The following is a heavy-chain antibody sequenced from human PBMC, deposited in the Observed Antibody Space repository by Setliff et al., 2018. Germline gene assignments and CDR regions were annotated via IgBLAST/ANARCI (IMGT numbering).Heavy chain of an antibody. CDR2: IHPGGGSS. V-gene: IGHV1-46*01. J-gene: IGHJ3*02. CDR3: ARDLNRWFGEFAFDI. Sequence: ASVKVSCKASGYAFASHYMHWVRQAPGQGLEWMGLIHPGGGSSSSAEKFEGRVTMTRDTSTSTVYMELSSLRSDDTAVYYCARDLNRWFGEFAFDIWGQGTMVTVS. CDR1: GYAFASHY. D-gene: IGHD3-10*01.